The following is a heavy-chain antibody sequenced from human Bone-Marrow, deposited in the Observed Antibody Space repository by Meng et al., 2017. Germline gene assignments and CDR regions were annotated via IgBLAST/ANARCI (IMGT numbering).Heavy chain of an antibody. Sequence: GESLKISCAASGFTFSSYGMHWVRQAPGKGLEWVAVIWYDGSNKYYADSVKGRFTISRDNSKNTLYLQMNSLRAEDTAVYYCARGKYYDILTFDYWGQGTLVTVSS. D-gene: IGHD3-9*01. V-gene: IGHV3-33*01. J-gene: IGHJ4*02. CDR2: IWYDGSNK. CDR1: GFTFSSYG. CDR3: ARGKYYDILTFDY.